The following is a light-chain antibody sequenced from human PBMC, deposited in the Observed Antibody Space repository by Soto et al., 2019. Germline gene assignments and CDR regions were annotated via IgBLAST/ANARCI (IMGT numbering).Light chain of an antibody. CDR3: QQYNSYSEA. Sequence: DIQMTQSPSTLSAXXGXXXXXXXRASQSISSWLAWYQQKPGKAPKLLIYDASSLESGVPSRFSGSGSGTEFTLTISSLQPDDFATYYCQQYNSYSEAFGQGTKVDI. J-gene: IGKJ1*01. CDR1: QSISSW. CDR2: DAS. V-gene: IGKV1-5*01.